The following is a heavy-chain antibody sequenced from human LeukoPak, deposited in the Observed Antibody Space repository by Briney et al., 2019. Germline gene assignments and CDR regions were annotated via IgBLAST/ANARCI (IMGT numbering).Heavy chain of an antibody. J-gene: IGHJ3*01. CDR2: ISGSGATI. V-gene: IGHV3-11*04. CDR1: GFNFNDFY. CDR3: TRETAFDF. Sequence: GGSLRLSCGVSGFNFNDFYMSWIRQAPGRGLEWISYISGSGATIYYADSVKGRFTISRDNAKNSLYLQMSSLRVEDTAIYYCTRETAFDFWGQGTVVTVSS.